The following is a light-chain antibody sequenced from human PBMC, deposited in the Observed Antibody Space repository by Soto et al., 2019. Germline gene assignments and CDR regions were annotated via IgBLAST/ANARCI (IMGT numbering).Light chain of an antibody. CDR2: GNT. Sequence: QSVLTQPPSVSGAAGQRVTISCTGSNSNIGAGYDVHWYQQLPGTAPKLLIYGNTNRPSGVPDRFSGSKSGTSASLAITGLQAGDEADYYCQSYDSSLSGRVFGGGTKVTVL. V-gene: IGLV1-40*01. J-gene: IGLJ2*01. CDR3: QSYDSSLSGRV. CDR1: NSNIGAGYD.